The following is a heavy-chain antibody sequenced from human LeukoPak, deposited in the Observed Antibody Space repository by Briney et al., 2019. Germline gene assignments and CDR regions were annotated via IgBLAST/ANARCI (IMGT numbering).Heavy chain of an antibody. J-gene: IGHJ4*02. CDR2: VYYSGST. Sequence: SETLSLTCTVSGASISSSSYYWGWIRQPPGKGLEWIGTVYYSGSTYYSPSLKSRVTISVDTSKNQFSLKLSSVTAADTAVYYCARLEAVIIVVPAAIDYWGQGTLVTVSS. D-gene: IGHD2-2*01. CDR1: GASISSSSYY. CDR3: ARLEAVIIVVPAAIDY. V-gene: IGHV4-39*01.